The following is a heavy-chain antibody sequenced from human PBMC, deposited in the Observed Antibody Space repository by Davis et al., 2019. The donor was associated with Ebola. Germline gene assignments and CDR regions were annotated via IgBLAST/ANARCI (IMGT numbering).Heavy chain of an antibody. D-gene: IGHD6-19*01. CDR2: IIPIFGTA. J-gene: IGHJ1*01. CDR3: ASIRGWYGGYFQH. CDR1: GYTFTSYG. Sequence: SVKVSCKASGYTFTSYGISWVRQAPGQGLEWMGGIIPIFGTANYAQKFQGRVTITADESTSTAYMELSSLRSEDTAVYYCASIRGWYGGYFQHWGQGTLVTVSS. V-gene: IGHV1-69*13.